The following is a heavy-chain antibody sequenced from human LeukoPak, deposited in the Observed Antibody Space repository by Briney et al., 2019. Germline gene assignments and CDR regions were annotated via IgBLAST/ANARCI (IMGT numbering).Heavy chain of an antibody. Sequence: GGSLRLSCAASGFTFSSYEMNWVRQAPGKGLEWVSYISSSGSTIYYADSVKGRFTISRDNAKNSLYLQMNSLRAEDTAVYYCARDTEWELLRPDAFDIWGQGTMVTVSS. V-gene: IGHV3-48*03. CDR1: GFTFSSYE. D-gene: IGHD1-26*01. CDR2: ISSSGSTI. CDR3: ARDTEWELLRPDAFDI. J-gene: IGHJ3*02.